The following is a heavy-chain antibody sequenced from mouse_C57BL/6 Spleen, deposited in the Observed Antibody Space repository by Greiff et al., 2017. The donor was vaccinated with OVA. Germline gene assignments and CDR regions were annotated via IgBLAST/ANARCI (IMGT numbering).Heavy chain of an antibody. CDR1: GYTFTSYW. CDR3: EKTVVEYYFDY. Sequence: QVQLQQPGAELVMPGASVKLSCKASGYTFTSYWMHWVKQRPGQGLEWVGEIDPSDSYTNYNQKFKVKSTFTVDKSSITAYMQHSSLTSEDSAVYYCEKTVVEYYFDYWGQGTTRTVSS. CDR2: IDPSDSYT. J-gene: IGHJ2*01. V-gene: IGHV1-69*01. D-gene: IGHD1-1*01.